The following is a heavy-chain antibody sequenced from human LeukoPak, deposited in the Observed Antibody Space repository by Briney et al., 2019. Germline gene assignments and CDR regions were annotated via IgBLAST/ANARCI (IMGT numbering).Heavy chain of an antibody. Sequence: GGSLRLSCAASGFTFSSYSMNWVRQAPGKGLGWVAVISYDGSNKYYADSVKGRFTISRDNSKNTLYLQMNSLIAEDTAVCYCASDYYDSSGYPDYWGQGTLVTVSS. D-gene: IGHD3-22*01. CDR3: ASDYYDSSGYPDY. V-gene: IGHV3-30*03. J-gene: IGHJ4*02. CDR2: ISYDGSNK. CDR1: GFTFSSYS.